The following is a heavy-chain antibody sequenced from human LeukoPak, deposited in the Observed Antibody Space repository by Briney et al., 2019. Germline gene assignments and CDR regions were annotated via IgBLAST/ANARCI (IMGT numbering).Heavy chain of an antibody. V-gene: IGHV1-18*01. CDR3: ARGVRRGITMIVDDAFDI. Sequence: GASVKVSCKASGYTFTSYGISWVRQAPGQGLEWMGWISAYNGNTNYAQKLQGRVTMTTDTSTSTAYMELRSLRSDDTAVYYCARGVRRGITMIVDDAFDIWGQGTMVTVSS. CDR1: GYTFTSYG. CDR2: ISAYNGNT. J-gene: IGHJ3*02. D-gene: IGHD3-22*01.